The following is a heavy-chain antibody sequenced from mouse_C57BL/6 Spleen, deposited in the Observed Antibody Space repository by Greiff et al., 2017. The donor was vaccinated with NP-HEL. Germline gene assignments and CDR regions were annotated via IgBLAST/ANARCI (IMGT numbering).Heavy chain of an antibody. D-gene: IGHD2-5*01. J-gene: IGHJ1*03. Sequence: VQLKESGGGLVKPGGSLKLSCAASGFTFSDYGMHWVRQAPEKGLEWVAYISSGSSTIYYADTVKGRFTISRDNAKNTLFLQMTSLRSEDTAMYYCARWGYSNSHWYFDVWGTGTTVTVSS. CDR1: GFTFSDYG. CDR3: ARWGYSNSHWYFDV. CDR2: ISSGSSTI. V-gene: IGHV5-17*01.